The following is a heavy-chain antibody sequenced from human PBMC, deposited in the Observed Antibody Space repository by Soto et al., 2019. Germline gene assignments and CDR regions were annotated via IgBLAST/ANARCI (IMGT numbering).Heavy chain of an antibody. CDR1: GGSISSSSYY. V-gene: IGHV4-39*07. CDR3: TLCATAGYFDL. CDR2: LYASGTT. Sequence: SETLSLTCTVSGGSISSSSYYWGWIRQPPGKGLEWIGRLYASGTTDYNPSLRSRVTMSVDTSKNHFSLRLNSVTAADTAVYYCTLCATAGYFDLWGRGTLVTVSS. J-gene: IGHJ2*01.